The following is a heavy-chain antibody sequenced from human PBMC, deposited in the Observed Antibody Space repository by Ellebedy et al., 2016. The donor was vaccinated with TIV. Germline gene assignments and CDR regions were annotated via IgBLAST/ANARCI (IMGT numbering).Heavy chain of an antibody. Sequence: ASVKVSCXASGYTFTTYGISWVRQAPGQGLEWMGWISAYNGNTNYAQKLQGRVTMTTDTSTNTAYMELRGLRSDDTAIYYCARNARSEYFQHWGQGTLVTVSS. D-gene: IGHD2-2*01. CDR1: GYTFTTYG. J-gene: IGHJ1*01. CDR3: ARNARSEYFQH. CDR2: ISAYNGNT. V-gene: IGHV1-18*01.